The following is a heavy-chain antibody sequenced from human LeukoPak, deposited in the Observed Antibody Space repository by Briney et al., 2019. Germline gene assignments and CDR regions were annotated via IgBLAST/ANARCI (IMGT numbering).Heavy chain of an antibody. D-gene: IGHD2-2*01. CDR3: ARLRTTDIVVVPAAERYFDL. CDR2: IDSDGTST. Sequence: GGSLRLSCAASGFTFSNYWMHWVRQAPGKGLVWVSRIDSDGTSTMYADSVKGRFTISRDNGKNTLYLQVNSLRVEDTAVYYCARLRTTDIVVVPAAERYFDLWGRGTLVTVSS. V-gene: IGHV3-74*03. J-gene: IGHJ2*01. CDR1: GFTFSNYW.